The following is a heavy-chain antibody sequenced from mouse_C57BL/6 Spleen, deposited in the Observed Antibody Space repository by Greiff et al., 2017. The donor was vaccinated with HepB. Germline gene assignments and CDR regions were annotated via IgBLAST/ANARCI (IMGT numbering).Heavy chain of an antibody. CDR2: IWSGGST. V-gene: IGHV2-2*01. D-gene: IGHD2-1*01. J-gene: IGHJ4*01. CDR3: ARSYYGNPLAMDY. CDR1: GFSLTSYG. Sequence: VKLMESGPGLVQPSQSLSITCTVSGFSLTSYGVHWVRQSPGKGLEWLGVIWSGGSTDYNAAFISRLSISKDNSKSQVFFKMNSLQADDTAIYYCARSYYGNPLAMDYWGQGTSVTVSS.